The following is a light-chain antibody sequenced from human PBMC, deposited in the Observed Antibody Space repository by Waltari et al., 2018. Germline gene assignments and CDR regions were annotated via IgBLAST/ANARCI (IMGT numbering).Light chain of an antibody. V-gene: IGKV3-11*01. Sequence: ENVLTQSPATLSLSPGERATLSCRASQSVRSYVAWYQQKSGQAPRLLIYDASNRAPGIPDRFSGSGSGTDFTRTISSLEPEDFAVYYCQQRSNWVYTFGQGTKLEI. CDR3: QQRSNWVYT. J-gene: IGKJ2*01. CDR2: DAS. CDR1: QSVRSY.